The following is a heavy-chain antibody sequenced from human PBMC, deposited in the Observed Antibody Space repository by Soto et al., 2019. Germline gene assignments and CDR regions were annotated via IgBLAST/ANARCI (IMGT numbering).Heavy chain of an antibody. Sequence: GESLKISCKGSGYSFTSYWIGWVRQMPGKGLEWMGIIYPGDSDTRYSPSFQGQVTISADKSISTAYLQWSSLKASDTAMYYRARLKSTGTILSNYYYYYMDVWGKGTTVTVSS. CDR3: ARLKSTGTILSNYYYYYMDV. CDR2: IYPGDSDT. D-gene: IGHD1-7*01. CDR1: GYSFTSYW. V-gene: IGHV5-51*01. J-gene: IGHJ6*03.